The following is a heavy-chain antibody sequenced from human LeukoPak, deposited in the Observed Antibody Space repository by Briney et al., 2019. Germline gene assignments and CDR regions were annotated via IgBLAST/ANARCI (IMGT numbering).Heavy chain of an antibody. V-gene: IGHV3-23*01. Sequence: GGSQRLSCAASGFTFSSYAMSWVRQAPGKGLEWGSAISGSGGSTYYADSVKGRFTISRDNSKNTLYLQMNSLRAEDTAVYYCAKSAGGVGDYYFDYWGQGTLVTVSS. CDR3: AKSAGGVGDYYFDY. J-gene: IGHJ4*02. CDR2: ISGSGGST. CDR1: GFTFSSYA. D-gene: IGHD2-8*01.